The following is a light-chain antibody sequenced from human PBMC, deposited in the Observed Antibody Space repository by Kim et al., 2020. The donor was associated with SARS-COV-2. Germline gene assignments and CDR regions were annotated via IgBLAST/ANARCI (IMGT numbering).Light chain of an antibody. V-gene: IGKV3-20*01. Sequence: EIVLTQSPGTLSLSPGERVTLSCRTSHTVSSSYLAWYQQKPGQAPRLLIYGASSRATGIPDRFSGSGSGTDFTLTISRLEPEDFAVYYCQQYGSGYTFGQGTKLEI. J-gene: IGKJ2*01. CDR1: HTVSSSY. CDR3: QQYGSGYT. CDR2: GAS.